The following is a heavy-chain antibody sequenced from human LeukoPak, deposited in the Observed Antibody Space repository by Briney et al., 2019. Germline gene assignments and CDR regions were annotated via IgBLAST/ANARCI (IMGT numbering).Heavy chain of an antibody. D-gene: IGHD6-6*01. V-gene: IGHV1-69*04. J-gene: IGHJ5*02. CDR3: ARATSIAARGSPNWFDP. CDR1: GGTFSSYA. CDR2: TIPILGIA. Sequence: ASVKVSCKASGGTFSSYAISWVREAPGQGLEWMGRTIPILGIANYAQKFQGRVTITADKSTSTAYMELSSLRSEDTAVYYCARATSIAARGSPNWFDPWGQGTLVTVSS.